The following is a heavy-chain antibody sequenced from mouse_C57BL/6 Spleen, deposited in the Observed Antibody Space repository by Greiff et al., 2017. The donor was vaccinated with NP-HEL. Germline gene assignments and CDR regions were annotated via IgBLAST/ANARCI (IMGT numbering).Heavy chain of an antibody. D-gene: IGHD2-4*01. CDR1: GYTFTSYT. Sequence: VQLQQSGAELARPGASVKMSCKASGYTFTSYTMHWVKQRPGQGLEWIGYINPSSGYTKYNQKFKDKATLTADKSSSTAYRQLSSLTSEDSAVYDCARREDYDRMYYAMDYWGQGTSVTVSS. V-gene: IGHV1-4*01. J-gene: IGHJ4*01. CDR2: INPSSGYT. CDR3: ARREDYDRMYYAMDY.